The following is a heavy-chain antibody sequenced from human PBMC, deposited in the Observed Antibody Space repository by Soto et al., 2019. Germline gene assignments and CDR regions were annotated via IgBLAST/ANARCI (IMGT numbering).Heavy chain of an antibody. CDR3: ARDGRIAAAGPYFDY. J-gene: IGHJ4*02. CDR2: ISYDGSNK. CDR1: GFTFSSYG. Sequence: QVQLVESGGGVVQPGRSLRLSCAASGFTFSSYGMHWVRQAPGKGLEWVAVISYDGSNKYYADSVKGRFTISRDNSKNTLYLQMNSLRAEDTAVYYCARDGRIAAAGPYFDYWGQGTLVTVSS. V-gene: IGHV3-30*03. D-gene: IGHD6-13*01.